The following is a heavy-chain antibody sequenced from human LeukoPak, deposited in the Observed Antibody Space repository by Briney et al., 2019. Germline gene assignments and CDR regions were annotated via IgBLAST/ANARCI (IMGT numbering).Heavy chain of an antibody. V-gene: IGHV3-23*01. CDR1: GFTFGPNA. Sequence: GGSLRLSCAASGFTFGPNAMSWVRQAPGKGLEWVSGIGGDGRSFYTDSVKGRFTISRDNSKNTLYLQMSSLTAEDTAIYYCAEDLHYWSGIDYWGQGTLVTVSS. D-gene: IGHD3-3*02. CDR3: AEDLHYWSGIDY. CDR2: IGGDGRS. J-gene: IGHJ4*02.